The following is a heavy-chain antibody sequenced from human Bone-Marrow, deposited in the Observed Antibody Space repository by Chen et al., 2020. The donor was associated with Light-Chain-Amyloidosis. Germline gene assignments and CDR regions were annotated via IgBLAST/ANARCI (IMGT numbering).Heavy chain of an antibody. CDR1: GGSFSGYY. CDR3: ARGSQLYGGIYYYYYYGMDV. Sequence: QVQLQQWGAGLLKPSETLSLTCAVYGGSFSGYYWSWIRQPPGKGLEWIGEINHSGSTNYNPSLKSRVTISVDTSKNQFSLKLSSVTAADTAVYYCARGSQLYGGIYYYYYYGMDVWGQGTTVTVSS. CDR2: INHSGST. J-gene: IGHJ6*02. D-gene: IGHD2-8*01. V-gene: IGHV4-34*01.